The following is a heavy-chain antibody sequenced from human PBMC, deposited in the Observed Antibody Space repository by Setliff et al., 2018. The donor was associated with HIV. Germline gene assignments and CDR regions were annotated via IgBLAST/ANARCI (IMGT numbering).Heavy chain of an antibody. Sequence: GASVKVSCKASGYSFTTNYMHWVRQAPGQGLEWMGIINPSNDATTYAQKFKGRVTMVSDTSTSTVYMELRTLGSEDTAVYYCARCYYDSSGPTDAFDIWGQGTVVTVSS. J-gene: IGHJ3*02. CDR1: GYSFTTNY. CDR2: INPSNDAT. D-gene: IGHD3-22*01. V-gene: IGHV1-46*01. CDR3: ARCYYDSSGPTDAFDI.